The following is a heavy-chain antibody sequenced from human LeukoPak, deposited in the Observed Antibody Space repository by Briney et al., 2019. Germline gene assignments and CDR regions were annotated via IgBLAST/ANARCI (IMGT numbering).Heavy chain of an antibody. CDR3: ARECRSGSYYPANWFDP. Sequence: SETLSLTCAVYGGSFSGYYWSWIRQPPGKGLEWIGEINHSGSTNYNPSLKSRVTISVDTSKNQFSLKLSSVTAADTAVYYCARECRSGSYYPANWFDPWGQGTLVTVSS. CDR1: GGSFSGYY. J-gene: IGHJ5*02. V-gene: IGHV4-34*01. D-gene: IGHD3-10*01. CDR2: INHSGST.